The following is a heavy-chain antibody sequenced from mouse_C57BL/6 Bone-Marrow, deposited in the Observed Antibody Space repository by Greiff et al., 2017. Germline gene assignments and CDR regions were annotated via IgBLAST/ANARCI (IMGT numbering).Heavy chain of an antibody. CDR3: ARKDGYPHYYAMDY. Sequence: QVQLKESGAELMKPGASVKLSCKATGYTFTGYWIEWVKQRPGHGLEWIGEILPGSGSTNYNEKFKGKATFTAETASNTAYMQLSSLTTEYSAIYYCARKDGYPHYYAMDYWGQGTSVTVSS. V-gene: IGHV1-9*01. CDR2: ILPGSGST. D-gene: IGHD2-3*01. CDR1: GYTFTGYW. J-gene: IGHJ4*01.